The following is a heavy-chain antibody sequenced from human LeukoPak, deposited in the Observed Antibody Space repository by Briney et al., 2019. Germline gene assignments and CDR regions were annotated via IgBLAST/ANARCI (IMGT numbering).Heavy chain of an antibody. D-gene: IGHD3-3*01. CDR1: GFTFSSYA. Sequence: GGSLRLSCAASGFTFSSYAMSWVRQAPGKGLEWVSAISGSGGSTYYADSVKGRFTISRDNSKNTLYLQMNSLRAGDTAVYYCAKDYDFWSGYSFDYWGQGTLVTVPS. CDR3: AKDYDFWSGYSFDY. CDR2: ISGSGGST. V-gene: IGHV3-23*01. J-gene: IGHJ4*02.